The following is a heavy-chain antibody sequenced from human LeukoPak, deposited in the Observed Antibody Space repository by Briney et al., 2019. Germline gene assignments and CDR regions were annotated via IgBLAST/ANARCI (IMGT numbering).Heavy chain of an antibody. Sequence: GESLRLSCAASGFTFTTYWMSWVRQAPGKGLEWVANINQDGTEKFYVDSVKGRFTISRDNAKNTVFLQMSSLRAEDTALYYCARKSASGNYPLDYWGQGTLVTVSS. V-gene: IGHV3-7*03. CDR3: ARKSASGNYPLDY. CDR2: INQDGTEK. D-gene: IGHD3-10*01. CDR1: GFTFTTYW. J-gene: IGHJ4*02.